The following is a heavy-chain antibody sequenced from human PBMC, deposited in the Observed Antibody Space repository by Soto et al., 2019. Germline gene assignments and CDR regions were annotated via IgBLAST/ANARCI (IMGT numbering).Heavy chain of an antibody. J-gene: IGHJ2*01. CDR2: ISSSSSYI. Sequence: EVQLVESGGGLVKPGGSLRLSCAASGFTFSSYSMNWVRQAPGKGLEWVSSISSSSSYIYYADSVKGRFTISRDNAKNSLYLQMNSLRAEDTAVYYCARGVTVTPTRESRRYFDLWGRGTLVTVSS. D-gene: IGHD4-17*01. CDR3: ARGVTVTPTRESRRYFDL. V-gene: IGHV3-21*01. CDR1: GFTFSSYS.